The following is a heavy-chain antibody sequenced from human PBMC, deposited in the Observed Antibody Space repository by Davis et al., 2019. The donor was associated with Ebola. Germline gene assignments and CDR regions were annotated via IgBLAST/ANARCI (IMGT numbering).Heavy chain of an antibody. CDR2: IRSKPNNYAT. J-gene: IGHJ6*02. V-gene: IGHV3-73*01. CDR3: TSGPDYSSGLDV. CDR1: GFTVSSNH. Sequence: GESLKISCTASGFTVSSNHMSWVRQASGKGLEWIGRIRSKPNNYATAYAASVKGRFTISRDDSKDTAFLQMNSLKTEDTAVYYCTSGPDYSSGLDVWGQGTTVTVSS. D-gene: IGHD4-11*01.